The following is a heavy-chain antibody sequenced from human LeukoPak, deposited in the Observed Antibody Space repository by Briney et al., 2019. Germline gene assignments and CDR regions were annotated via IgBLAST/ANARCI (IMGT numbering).Heavy chain of an antibody. V-gene: IGHV4-59*01. D-gene: IGHD1-1*01. J-gene: IGHJ6*03. CDR3: ARGRVSSSTWYSTYYYYFYMDV. CDR1: DDSITMYY. CDR2: VYHTGST. Sequence: KSSETLSLTCSVSDDSITMYYWTWIRQPPGKGLEWIGYVYHTGSTNFNPSLNGRVSISRDTTKNLFSLRLRSVTAADTAVYFCARGRVSSSTWYSTYYYYFYMDVWGKGTTVTVSS.